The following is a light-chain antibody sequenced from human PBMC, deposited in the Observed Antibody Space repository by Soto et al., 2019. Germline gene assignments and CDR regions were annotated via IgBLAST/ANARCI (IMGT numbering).Light chain of an antibody. CDR1: QSVSSSY. J-gene: IGKJ1*01. CDR3: QQYGGSPQT. V-gene: IGKV3-20*01. CDR2: GTS. Sequence: EIVLTQSPGTLSLSPGERATLSCRASQSVSSSYLAWYQQKPGQAPRLLIYGTSNRATGIPDRFSGSGSGTDFTLTISRLEPEDFAVYYCQQYGGSPQTFGQGTPVEIK.